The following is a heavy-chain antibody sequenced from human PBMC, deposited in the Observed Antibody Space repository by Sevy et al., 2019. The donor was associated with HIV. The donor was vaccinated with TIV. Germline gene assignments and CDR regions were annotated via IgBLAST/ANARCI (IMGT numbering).Heavy chain of an antibody. CDR1: GFTFSSYK. Sequence: GGSLRLSCAASGFTFSSYKMNWVRQAPGKGLEWVSYISSSGSTIYYAYSVKGRFTISRDNAKNSLYLQMNSLRAEDTAVYYCARDSGSLGAFDIWGQGTMVTVSS. D-gene: IGHD1-26*01. V-gene: IGHV3-48*03. CDR2: ISSSGSTI. J-gene: IGHJ3*02. CDR3: ARDSGSLGAFDI.